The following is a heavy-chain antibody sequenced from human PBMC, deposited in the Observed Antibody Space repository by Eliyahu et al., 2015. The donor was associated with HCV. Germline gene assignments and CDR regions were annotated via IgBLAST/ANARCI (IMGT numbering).Heavy chain of an antibody. CDR1: GYTFTSYX. D-gene: IGHD6-13*01. CDR2: ISAYNGNT. Sequence: QVQLVQSGAEVKKPGASVKVSCKASGYTFTSYXISWVRQAPGQGLEWMGWISAYNGNTNYAQKLQGRVTMTTDTSTSTAYMELRSLRSDDTAVYYCARAFNFIAAAGLHYYGMDVWGQGTTVTVSS. J-gene: IGHJ6*02. V-gene: IGHV1-18*01. CDR3: ARAFNFIAAAGLHYYGMDV.